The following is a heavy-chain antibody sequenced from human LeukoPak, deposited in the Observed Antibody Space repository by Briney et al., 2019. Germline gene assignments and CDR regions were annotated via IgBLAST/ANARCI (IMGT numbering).Heavy chain of an antibody. CDR1: GGTFSSYA. CDR3: ATSPATSDYYDSSAALDY. D-gene: IGHD3-22*01. CDR2: INPNSGGT. J-gene: IGHJ4*02. V-gene: IGHV1-2*02. Sequence: ASVKVSCKASGGTFSSYAISWVRQAPGQGLEWMGWINPNSGGTNYAQKFQGRVTMTRDTSISTAYMELSRLRSDDTAVYYCATSPATSDYYDSSAALDYWGQGTLVTVSS.